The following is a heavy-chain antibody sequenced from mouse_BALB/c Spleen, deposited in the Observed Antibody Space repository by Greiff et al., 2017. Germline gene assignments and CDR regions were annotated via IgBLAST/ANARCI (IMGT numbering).Heavy chain of an antibody. Sequence: VQLKQSGPSLVKPSQTLSLTCSVTGDSITSGYWNWIRKFPGNKLEYMGYISYSGSTYYNPSLKSRISITRDTSKNQYYLQLNSVITEDTATYYCARTVVARRGFDYWGQGTTLTVSS. V-gene: IGHV3-8*02. D-gene: IGHD1-1*01. J-gene: IGHJ2*01. CDR3: ARTVVARRGFDY. CDR2: ISYSGST. CDR1: GDSITSGY.